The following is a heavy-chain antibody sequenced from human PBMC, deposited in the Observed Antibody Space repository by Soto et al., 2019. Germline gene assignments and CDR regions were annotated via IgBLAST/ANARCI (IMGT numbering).Heavy chain of an antibody. CDR1: GFSLTTSGVG. D-gene: IGHD3-10*01. CDR2: IHWDDTE. V-gene: IGHV2-5*02. CDR3: ATLLWFGDGALDV. J-gene: IGHJ3*01. Sequence: QITLKESGPPQVRPTQTLTLTCTFSGFSLTTSGVGVAWIRQPPGKALEFLALIHWDDTEPYRSSLKSRLTIRKDTSKNQVVLTMSNVDPVDTGTYYCATLLWFGDGALDVWGQGKMVTVSS.